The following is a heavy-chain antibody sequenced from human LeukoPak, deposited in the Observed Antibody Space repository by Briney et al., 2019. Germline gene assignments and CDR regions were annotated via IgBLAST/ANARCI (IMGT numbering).Heavy chain of an antibody. CDR2: IRAKTYGGTT. D-gene: IGHD4-23*01. Sequence: GGSLRLSCVASGFNFSSYYMSWVRQAPGKGLEWVGFIRAKTYGGTTQYAASVKDRFTISRDDSKSIAYLQMNSLKTEDTAVYYCARADYGGNAGGFWGQGTLVTVSS. CDR1: GFNFSSYY. J-gene: IGHJ4*02. CDR3: ARADYGGNAGGF. V-gene: IGHV3-49*04.